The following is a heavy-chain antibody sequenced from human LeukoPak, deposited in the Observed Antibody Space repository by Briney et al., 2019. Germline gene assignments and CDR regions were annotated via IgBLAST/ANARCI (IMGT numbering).Heavy chain of an antibody. J-gene: IGHJ4*02. CDR3: AKDVYYGSGILGY. Sequence: HPGRSLRLSCAASGFTFSSYGMHWVRQAPGKGLEWVAVISYDGSNKYYADSVKGRFTISRDNSKNTLYLQMNSLRAEDTAVYYCAKDVYYGSGILGYWGQGTLVTVSS. CDR2: ISYDGSNK. D-gene: IGHD3-10*01. CDR1: GFTFSSYG. V-gene: IGHV3-30*18.